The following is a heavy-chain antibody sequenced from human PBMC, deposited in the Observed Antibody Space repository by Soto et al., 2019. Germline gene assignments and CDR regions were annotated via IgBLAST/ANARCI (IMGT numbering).Heavy chain of an antibody. D-gene: IGHD6-19*01. CDR1: GGSFSGYY. CDR3: ARDKGYSSGWWFDP. V-gene: IGHV4-34*01. J-gene: IGHJ5*02. CDR2: INHSGST. Sequence: SETLSLTCAVYGGSFSGYYLSWSRRPPGKGLEWIGEINHSGSTNYNPSLQSRVTISVDPSTNQFSLKLSSVTAADKAVYYCARDKGYSSGWWFDPWGQGTLVTVSS.